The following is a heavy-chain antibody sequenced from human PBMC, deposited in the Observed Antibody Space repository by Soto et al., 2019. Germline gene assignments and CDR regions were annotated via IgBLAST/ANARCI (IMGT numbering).Heavy chain of an antibody. CDR3: ARGSRQQLAN. D-gene: IGHD6-13*01. CDR2: INAGKGDT. CDR1: GYTFTNHA. J-gene: IGHJ4*02. Sequence: ASVKVSCKASGYTFTNHAIHWVRQAPGQGLEWMGWINAGKGDTKYPQRFQGRVTITRDTSASTAYMELSSLRSEDTAVYYCARGSRQQLANWGQGTRVTVSS. V-gene: IGHV1-3*01.